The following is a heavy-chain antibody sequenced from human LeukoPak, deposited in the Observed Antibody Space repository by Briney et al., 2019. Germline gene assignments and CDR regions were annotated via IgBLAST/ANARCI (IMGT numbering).Heavy chain of an antibody. CDR3: ARDQDYGDSVDY. Sequence: PGGALRLSCAASGVTFSSYEMNWGRQAPGEGGEGGSYISSSGRTIYYADSVKRRVTISRDNDKKSLYLQMHSLRAQDTAVYYCARDQDYGDSVDYWGQGTLVTVSS. V-gene: IGHV3-48*03. D-gene: IGHD4-17*01. CDR1: GVTFSSYE. J-gene: IGHJ4*02. CDR2: ISSSGRTI.